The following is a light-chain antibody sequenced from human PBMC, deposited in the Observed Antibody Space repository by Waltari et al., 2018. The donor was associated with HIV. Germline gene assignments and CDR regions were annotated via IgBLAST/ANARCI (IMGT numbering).Light chain of an antibody. V-gene: IGLV6-57*01. CDR3: QSYDSSSQV. CDR2: ADN. CDR1: SGSIASNS. Sequence: NFMLTQPHSVSESPGKTITISCTRSSGSIASNSGQWYQQRPGRSTITVIYADNQRPSGVPCRFSGSIDSSSNSASLTISGLKTEDEADYYCQSYDSSSQVFGGGTRLTVL. J-gene: IGLJ3*02.